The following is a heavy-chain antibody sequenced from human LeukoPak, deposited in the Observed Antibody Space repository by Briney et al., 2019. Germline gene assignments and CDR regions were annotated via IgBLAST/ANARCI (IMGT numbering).Heavy chain of an antibody. D-gene: IGHD6-13*01. J-gene: IGHJ4*02. CDR2: INPNSGGT. CDR3: ARGGIAAAESFDY. CDR1: GYTFTGYY. Sequence: ASVKVSCKASGYTFTGYYMHWVRQAPGQGLEWMGRINPNSGGTNYAQKFQGRVTMTRDTSISTAYMELSRLRSDDTAVYYCARGGIAAAESFDYWGQGTLVTVSS. V-gene: IGHV1-2*06.